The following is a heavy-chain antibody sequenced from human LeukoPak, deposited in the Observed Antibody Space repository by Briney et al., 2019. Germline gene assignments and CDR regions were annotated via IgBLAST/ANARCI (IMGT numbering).Heavy chain of an antibody. D-gene: IGHD5-18*01. J-gene: IGHJ4*02. CDR1: GYTFTSYG. CDR3: ARGIRGYSYGSPFDY. V-gene: IGHV1-18*01. CDR2: ISAYSGNT. Sequence: ASVKVSCKASGYTFTSYGISWVRQAPGQGLEWMGWISAYSGNTNYAQKLQGRVTMTTDTSTSTAYMELRSLRSDDTAVYYCARGIRGYSYGSPFDYWGQGTLVTVSS.